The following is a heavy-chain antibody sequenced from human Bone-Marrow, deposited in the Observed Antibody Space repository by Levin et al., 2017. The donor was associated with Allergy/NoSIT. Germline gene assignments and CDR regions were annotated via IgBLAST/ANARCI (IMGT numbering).Heavy chain of an antibody. Sequence: SGPTLVKPTQTLTLTCTFSGFSLSTSGVGVGWIRQPPGKALEWLALIYWDDDKRYSPSLKSRLTITKDTSKNQVVLTMTNMDPVDTATYYCAHSVKPASMIVSTTADAFDSWGQGTMVTVSS. V-gene: IGHV2-5*02. J-gene: IGHJ3*02. CDR1: GFSLSTSGVG. D-gene: IGHD3-22*01. CDR3: AHSVKPASMIVSTTADAFDS. CDR2: IYWDDDK.